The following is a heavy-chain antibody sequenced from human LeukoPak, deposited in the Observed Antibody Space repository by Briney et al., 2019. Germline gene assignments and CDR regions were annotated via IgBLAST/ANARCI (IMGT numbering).Heavy chain of an antibody. Sequence: GASVKVSCKASGYTFTSYYIHWVRQAPGQGLEWMGIINPSGGSTSYAQKFQGRVTMTRDTSTSTVYMELSSLRSEDTAVYYCASYGHIVVAKYAFDIWGQGAMVTVSS. CDR1: GYTFTSYY. D-gene: IGHD2-21*01. V-gene: IGHV1-46*01. J-gene: IGHJ3*02. CDR3: ASYGHIVVAKYAFDI. CDR2: INPSGGST.